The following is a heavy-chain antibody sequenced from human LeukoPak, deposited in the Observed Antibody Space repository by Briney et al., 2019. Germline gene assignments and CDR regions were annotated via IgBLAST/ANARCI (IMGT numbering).Heavy chain of an antibody. CDR1: GYTFTSYD. CDR3: ARGPPVRLPSSFDP. V-gene: IGHV1-8*01. CDR2: MNPNSGNT. J-gene: IGHJ5*02. D-gene: IGHD5-12*01. Sequence: ASVKVSCKASGYTFTSYDINWVRQATGQGLEWMGWMNPNSGNTGSAQRFQGRITMPRDTSISTAYMELSSLRSEDTAVYYCARGPPVRLPSSFDPWGQGTLVTVSS.